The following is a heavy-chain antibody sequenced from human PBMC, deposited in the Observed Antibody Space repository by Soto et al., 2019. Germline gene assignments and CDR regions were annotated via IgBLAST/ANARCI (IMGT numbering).Heavy chain of an antibody. CDR3: ARAGWGYCSSTSCYSYYYYYGMDV. CDR2: IIPIFGTA. CDR1: GGTFSSYA. V-gene: IGHV1-69*01. D-gene: IGHD2-2*01. J-gene: IGHJ6*02. Sequence: QVQLVQSGAEVKKPGSSVKVSCKASGGTFSSYAISWVRQAPGQGLEWMGGIIPIFGTANYAQKFQGRVTITADESTSTDYMELSSLRSEDTAVYYCARAGWGYCSSTSCYSYYYYYGMDVWGQGTTVTVSS.